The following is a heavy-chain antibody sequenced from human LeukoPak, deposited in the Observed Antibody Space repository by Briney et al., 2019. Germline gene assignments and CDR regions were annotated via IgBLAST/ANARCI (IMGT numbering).Heavy chain of an antibody. CDR2: IYHSGST. D-gene: IGHD3-10*01. CDR1: GGSISSGAYY. V-gene: IGHV4-31*03. J-gene: IGHJ4*02. CDR3: ARPKGLLWFGE. Sequence: SETLSLTCTVSGGSISSGAYYWSWIRQHPGKGLEWIGYIYHSGSTFYNPSLKSRLTISIDTSENQFSLKLSSVTAADTAVYYCARPKGLLWFGEWGQGTLVTVSS.